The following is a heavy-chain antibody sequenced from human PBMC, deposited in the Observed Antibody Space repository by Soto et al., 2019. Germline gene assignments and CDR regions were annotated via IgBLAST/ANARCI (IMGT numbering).Heavy chain of an antibody. CDR3: AKDGDFGEDGPAEYFEH. CDR1: GFTFKNYA. V-gene: IGHV3-23*01. Sequence: EVNLLESGGGVVQPGESLRISCVSSGFTFKNYAMTWVRQAPGKGLEWVSGTTGSGANKHYADSVRGRFTISRDNSKKTLYLEMKSLRVEDTAVYYCAKDGDFGEDGPAEYFEHWGQGTLVTVSS. J-gene: IGHJ1*01. CDR2: TTGSGANK. D-gene: IGHD4-17*01.